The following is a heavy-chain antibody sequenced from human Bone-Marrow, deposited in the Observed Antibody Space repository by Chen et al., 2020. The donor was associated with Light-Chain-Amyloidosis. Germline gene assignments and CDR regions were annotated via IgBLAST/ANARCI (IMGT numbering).Heavy chain of an antibody. V-gene: IGHV4-59*01. D-gene: IGHD3-16*01. Sequence: QVQLQESGPVLVKPSETLSITCTVSGDSMAYYYWNWIRQPQGKGLEWIGYIYNSGTTNYNPSLRSRVTMSVDMSKKQFSLKLSSVTAADTAVYYCGRDNIGGVDFWGQGTPVTVSS. CDR2: IYNSGTT. CDR1: GDSMAYYY. CDR3: GRDNIGGVDF. J-gene: IGHJ4*02.